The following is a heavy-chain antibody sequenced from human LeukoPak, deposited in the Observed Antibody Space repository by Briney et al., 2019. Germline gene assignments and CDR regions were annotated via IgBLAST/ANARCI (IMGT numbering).Heavy chain of an antibody. V-gene: IGHV1-3*01. CDR2: INAGNGNT. D-gene: IGHD3-22*01. CDR1: GYTFTGYY. J-gene: IGHJ4*02. CDR3: ARDRNYYDSSGYYYRYYFDY. Sequence: ASVKVSCKASGYTFTGYYMHWVRQAPGQRLEWMGWINAGNGNTKYSQKFQGRVTITRDTSASTAYMELSSLRSEDTAVYYCARDRNYYDSSGYYYRYYFDYWGQGTLVTVSS.